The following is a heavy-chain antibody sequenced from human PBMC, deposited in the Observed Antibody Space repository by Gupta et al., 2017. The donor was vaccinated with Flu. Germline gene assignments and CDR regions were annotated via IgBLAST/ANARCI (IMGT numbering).Heavy chain of an antibody. CDR3: AKRPGGDGVLEAYYFDD. CDR2: ISGGGTSS. D-gene: IGHD3-3*01. CDR1: GFTFSSRA. Sequence: EVQLLESGGGLVQPGQSLRLSCEASGFTFSSRAMTWLRQAPGKGVGWVSGISGGGTSSTYADSVKGRFTVSRDKSKHMLYLEMNNLRAEDTAIYYWAKRPGGDGVLEAYYFDDWGPGTRGTVS. J-gene: IGHJ4*02. V-gene: IGHV3-23*01.